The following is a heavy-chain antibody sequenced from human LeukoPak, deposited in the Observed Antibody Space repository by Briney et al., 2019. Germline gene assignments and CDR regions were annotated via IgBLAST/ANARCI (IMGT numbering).Heavy chain of an antibody. Sequence: GGSLRLSCAASGFTFSSHGMNWVRQAPGKGLEWGSGISPSGGITYYTDSVKGRFTISRDNSKNTVSLQMNSLRGDDTAVYYCAKDDAWGRYKDWGQGTLVTVSS. D-gene: IGHD3-16*01. CDR1: GFTFSSHG. CDR2: ISPSGGIT. V-gene: IGHV3-23*01. J-gene: IGHJ1*01. CDR3: AKDDAWGRYKD.